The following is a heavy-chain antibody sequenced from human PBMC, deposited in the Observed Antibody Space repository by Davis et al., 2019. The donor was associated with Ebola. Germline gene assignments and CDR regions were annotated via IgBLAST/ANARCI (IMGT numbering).Heavy chain of an antibody. V-gene: IGHV4-38-2*01. CDR1: GGFVSSGHY. D-gene: IGHD5-18*01. Sequence: MPSETLSLTCAVSGGFVSSGHYWGWIRQPPGKGLEWIGSIYYSGSTYYNPSLKSRVTISVDTSKNQFSLKLSSVTAADTAVYYCARGGRGYSYGRYFQHWGQGTLVTVSS. J-gene: IGHJ1*01. CDR2: IYYSGST. CDR3: ARGGRGYSYGRYFQH.